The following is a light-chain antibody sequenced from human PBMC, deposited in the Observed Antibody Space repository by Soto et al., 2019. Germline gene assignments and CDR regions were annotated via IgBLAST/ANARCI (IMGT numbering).Light chain of an antibody. CDR2: GAS. CDR3: QQYNNWPLT. CDR1: QSVYSN. Sequence: EIVMTQSPATLSVSPGGRATLSCRASQSVYSNLAWYQQKPGQAPRLLIYGASTRATGIPVRFSGSGSGTEFTLTISSLQSEDFAVYYCQQYNNWPLTFGGGTKVEI. V-gene: IGKV3-15*01. J-gene: IGKJ4*01.